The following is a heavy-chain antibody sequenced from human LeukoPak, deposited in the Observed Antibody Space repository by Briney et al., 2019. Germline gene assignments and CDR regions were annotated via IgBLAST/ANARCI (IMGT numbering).Heavy chain of an antibody. CDR2: ISAYNGNT. V-gene: IGHV1-18*01. CDR3: ARDRGRYCSSTSCSNYYYYYYMDV. D-gene: IGHD2-2*01. Sequence: ASVKVSCKASGYTFTSYGISWVRQAPGQGLEWMGWISAYNGNTNYAQKLKGRVTMTTDTSTSTAYMELRSLRSDDTAVYYCARDRGRYCSSTSCSNYYYYYYMDVWGKGTTVTVSS. CDR1: GYTFTSYG. J-gene: IGHJ6*03.